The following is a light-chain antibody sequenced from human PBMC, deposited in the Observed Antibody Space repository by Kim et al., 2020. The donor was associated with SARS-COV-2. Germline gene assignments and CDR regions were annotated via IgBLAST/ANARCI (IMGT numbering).Light chain of an antibody. Sequence: EIVITQSPATLSVSPGERATLSCRASQSVSSNLAWYQQKPGQAPRLLIYGASIRATGIPARFSGSGSGTEFTLTISILQSEDFAVYYCQQYNNWPTWTFGQGTKVDIK. V-gene: IGKV3D-15*03. J-gene: IGKJ1*01. CDR1: QSVSSN. CDR2: GAS. CDR3: QQYNNWPTWT.